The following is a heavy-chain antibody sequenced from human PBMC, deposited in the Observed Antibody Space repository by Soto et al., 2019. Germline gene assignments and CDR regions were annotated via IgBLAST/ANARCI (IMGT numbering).Heavy chain of an antibody. Sequence: PGGSLRLSCAASGFSFNNYWMSWVRQAPGKGLAWVANINPDGSEKYYVGSVKSRFTISRDNAKHSLSLQMNSLRAEDTAVYYCARESATFYYDSSGYYFSENFDYWGQGTPVTVSS. CDR1: GFSFNNYW. CDR3: ARESATFYYDSSGYYFSENFDY. CDR2: INPDGSEK. V-gene: IGHV3-7*01. D-gene: IGHD3-22*01. J-gene: IGHJ4*02.